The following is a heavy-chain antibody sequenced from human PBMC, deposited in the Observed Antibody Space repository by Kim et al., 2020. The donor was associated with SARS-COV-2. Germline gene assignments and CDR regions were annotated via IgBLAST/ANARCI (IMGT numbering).Heavy chain of an antibody. J-gene: IGHJ4*02. CDR2: INAGNGNT. D-gene: IGHD6-13*01. CDR1: GYTFTSYT. Sequence: ASVKVSCKASGYTFTSYTMNWVRQAPGQGLNWMGWINAGNGNTKYSQKFQGRVTITRDTSASTAYMELSSLRSEDTAVYYCARGGMAATGTANWGQGTLVIVSS. V-gene: IGHV1-3*01. CDR3: ARGGMAATGTAN.